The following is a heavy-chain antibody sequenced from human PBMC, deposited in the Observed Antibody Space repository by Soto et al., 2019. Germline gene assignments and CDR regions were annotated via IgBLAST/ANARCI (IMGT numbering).Heavy chain of an antibody. CDR2: INSAGSST. V-gene: IGHV3-74*01. CDR3: ARDTLYGERLFDY. D-gene: IGHD4-17*01. CDR1: GFTFSSYW. Sequence: EVQLVESGGGLVQPGGSLRLSCAASGFTFSSYWMHWVRQAPGKGLVWVSRINSAGSSTSYADSVEGRFTISRDNAKKTLYLQMNRLRAEDTAVYYCARDTLYGERLFDYWGQGTLVTVSS. J-gene: IGHJ4*02.